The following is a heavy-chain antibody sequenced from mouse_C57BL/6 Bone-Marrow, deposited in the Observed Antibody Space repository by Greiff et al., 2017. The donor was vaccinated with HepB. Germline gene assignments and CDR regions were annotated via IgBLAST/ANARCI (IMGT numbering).Heavy chain of an antibody. Sequence: VQLKQPGAELVMPGASVKLSCKASGYTFTSYWMHWVKQRPGQGLEWIGEIDPSDSYTNYNQKFKGKSTLTVDKSSSTAYMQLSSLTSEDSAVYYCARDPYYYAMDYWGQGTSVTVSS. CDR1: GYTFTSYW. CDR2: IDPSDSYT. J-gene: IGHJ4*01. V-gene: IGHV1-69*01. CDR3: ARDPYYYAMDY.